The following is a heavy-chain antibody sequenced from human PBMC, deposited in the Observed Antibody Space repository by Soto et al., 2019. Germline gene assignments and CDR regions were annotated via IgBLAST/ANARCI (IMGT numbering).Heavy chain of an antibody. D-gene: IGHD3-10*01. V-gene: IGHV2-5*01. CDR1: GFSRSTSALG. CDR2: IYWHDDK. CDR3: AHLWFAELMGYFYYYMDV. Sequence: QITLKESGPSLVQPTQTLTLTCTFSGFSRSTSALGVAWIRQPPGKALEWLAPIYWHDDKRYSASLKNRLTITKDTSYTQVVPTLTYVAPVDTATYYCAHLWFAELMGYFYYYMDVCGKWTTVTVSS. J-gene: IGHJ6*03.